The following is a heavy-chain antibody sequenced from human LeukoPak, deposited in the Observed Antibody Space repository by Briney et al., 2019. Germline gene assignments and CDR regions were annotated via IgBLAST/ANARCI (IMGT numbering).Heavy chain of an antibody. V-gene: IGHV3-66*01. CDR1: GFTVSSNY. Sequence: GGSLRLSCASSGFTVSSNYMTWVRQAPGKGLEWVSVFYIGGGTYYADSVKGRFTISGHISKNTLYLQMNSLRVDDTAVYYCTRGGRPAGPKHGMDVWGQGTTVTVSS. CDR3: TRGGRPAGPKHGMDV. J-gene: IGHJ6*02. CDR2: FYIGGGT.